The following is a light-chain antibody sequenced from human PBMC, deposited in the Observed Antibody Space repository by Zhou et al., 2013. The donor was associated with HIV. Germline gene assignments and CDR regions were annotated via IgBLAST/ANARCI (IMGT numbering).Light chain of an antibody. V-gene: IGKV3-11*01. CDR1: QSVSSY. J-gene: IGKJ5*01. Sequence: EIVLTQSPATLSLSPGERATLSCRASQSVSSYVAWYQHKPGQAPRLVIYNASKRATGIPARFSGSGSGTDFTLTISSLEPEDFAVYYCQQRSNWITFGQGTRLEIK. CDR2: NAS. CDR3: QQRSNWIT.